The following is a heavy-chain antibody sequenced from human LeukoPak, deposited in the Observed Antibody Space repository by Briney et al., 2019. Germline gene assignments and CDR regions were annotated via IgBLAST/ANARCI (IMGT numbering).Heavy chain of an antibody. V-gene: IGHV4-31*03. CDR3: ARVMGIGHFDY. D-gene: IGHD3-16*01. Sequence: SETLSLTCTVSGGSISSGGYYWSWIRQHPGKGLEWIGYIYNSGSTYYNPSLKSRVTISVDTSKNQFSLKLSSVTAADTAVYYCARVMGIGHFDYWGQGTLVTVSS. CDR1: GGSISSGGYY. J-gene: IGHJ4*02. CDR2: IYNSGST.